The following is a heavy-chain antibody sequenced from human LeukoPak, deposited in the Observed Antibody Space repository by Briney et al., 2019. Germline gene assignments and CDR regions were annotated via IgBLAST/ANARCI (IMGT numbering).Heavy chain of an antibody. CDR3: AKGGAGKTLYYFDY. Sequence: QTGGSLRFSCAASGFTFDDYAMHWVRQAPGKGLEWVSGISWNSGSIGYADSVKGRFTISRDNAKNSLYLQMNSLRAEDTALYYCAKGGAGKTLYYFDYWGQGTLVTVSS. CDR1: GFTFDDYA. D-gene: IGHD1-26*01. V-gene: IGHV3-9*01. J-gene: IGHJ4*02. CDR2: ISWNSGSI.